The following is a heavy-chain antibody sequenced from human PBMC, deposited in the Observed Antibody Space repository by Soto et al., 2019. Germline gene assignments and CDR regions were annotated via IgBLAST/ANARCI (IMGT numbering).Heavy chain of an antibody. V-gene: IGHV3-23*01. D-gene: IGHD2-2*01. J-gene: IGHJ6*02. CDR1: GFPFSSYA. CDR2: ISGSGGST. CDR3: AKGPPRYCSRTSCSASYYYGLDF. Sequence: TGGSLRLSCAASGFPFSSYAMSWVRQAPGKGLEWVSGISGSGGSTYYADSVKGRFTISSDHSKDTLYLQMNSLIAEDTTVYYYAKGPPRYCSRTSCSASYYYGLDFWGQGTTVTVSS.